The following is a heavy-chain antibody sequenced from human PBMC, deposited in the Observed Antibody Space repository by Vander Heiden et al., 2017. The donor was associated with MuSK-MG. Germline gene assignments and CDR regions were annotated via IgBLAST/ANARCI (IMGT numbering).Heavy chain of an antibody. J-gene: IGHJ4*02. CDR2: IYSGGST. CDR3: ARASLRLGELSFDY. V-gene: IGHV3-53*04. D-gene: IGHD3-16*02. CDR1: GFTVSSNY. Sequence: EVQLVESGGGLVQPGGSLRLSCAASGFTVSSNYMSWVRQAPGKGLEWVSVIYSGGSTYYADSVKGRFTIYRHNSKNTLYLQMNSLRAEDTAVYYCARASLRLGELSFDYWCQGTLVTVSS.